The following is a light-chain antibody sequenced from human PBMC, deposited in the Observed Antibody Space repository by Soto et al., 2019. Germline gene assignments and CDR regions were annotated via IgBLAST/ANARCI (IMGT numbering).Light chain of an antibody. CDR2: AAS. CDR1: QSISSY. Sequence: THMSLSPSSLSASVGDRVTITCRASQSISSYLNWYQQKPGKAPKLLIYAASSLQSGVPSRFSGSGCGTDFTLTISIRQPQAVATYDYHRSQRTVSMTFGQGTKV. CDR3: HRSQRTVSMT. J-gene: IGKJ1*01. V-gene: IGKV1-39*01.